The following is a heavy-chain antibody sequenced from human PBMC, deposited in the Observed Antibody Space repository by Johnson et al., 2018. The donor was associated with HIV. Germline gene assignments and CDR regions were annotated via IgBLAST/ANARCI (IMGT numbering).Heavy chain of an antibody. Sequence: QVQLVESGGGVLQPGGSLSLSCPASGLTFSGYAIPWVRQAPGKGLGWVEVISYDVNIKSSATSVRGRFTISRDNSKNTLYLQMNSLRAEDTAVYYCARFDSGWQWQGLDIWGQGTMVTVSS. CDR2: ISYDVNIK. J-gene: IGHJ3*02. CDR1: GLTFSGYA. CDR3: ARFDSGWQWQGLDI. V-gene: IGHV3-30-3*01. D-gene: IGHD6-19*01.